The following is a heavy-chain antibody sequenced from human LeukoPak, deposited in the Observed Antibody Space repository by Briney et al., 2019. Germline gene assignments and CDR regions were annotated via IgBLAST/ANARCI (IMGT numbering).Heavy chain of an antibody. J-gene: IGHJ5*02. Sequence: PSETLSLTCTVSGGSISSSSYYWGWIRQPPGKGLEWIGTIYHSGSTYYNPSLKSRVTVSIDTSKNQFSLKLSSVTAADTAVYYCARDPLNWFDPWGQGTLVTVSS. CDR1: GGSISSSSYY. CDR2: IYHSGST. CDR3: ARDPLNWFDP. V-gene: IGHV4-39*07.